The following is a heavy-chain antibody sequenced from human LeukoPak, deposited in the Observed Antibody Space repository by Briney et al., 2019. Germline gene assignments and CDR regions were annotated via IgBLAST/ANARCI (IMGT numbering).Heavy chain of an antibody. J-gene: IGHJ4*02. CDR2: IYTSGST. CDR3: AREGYDSL. D-gene: IGHD3-3*01. CDR1: GGSISSGNYY. Sequence: PSETPSLTCTVSGGSISSGNYYWSWIRQPAGKGLEWIGHIYTSGSTNYNPSLKSRVTISVDTSKNQFSLKLSSLTAADTAVYYCAREGYDSLWGQGTLVTVSS. V-gene: IGHV4-61*09.